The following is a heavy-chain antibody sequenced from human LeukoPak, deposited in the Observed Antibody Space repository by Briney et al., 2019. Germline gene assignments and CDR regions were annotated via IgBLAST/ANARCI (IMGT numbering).Heavy chain of an antibody. V-gene: IGHV4-30-4*01. CDR3: ARVHLNQLEGVY. CDR1: GGSISSGDYY. J-gene: IGHJ4*02. CDR2: IYYSGST. Sequence: SETLSLACTVSGGSISSGDYYWSWIRQPPGKGLEWIGYIYYSGSTYYNPSLKSRVTISVDRSKNQFSLKLSSVTAADTAVYYCARVHLNQLEGVYWGQGTLVTVSS. D-gene: IGHD6-13*01.